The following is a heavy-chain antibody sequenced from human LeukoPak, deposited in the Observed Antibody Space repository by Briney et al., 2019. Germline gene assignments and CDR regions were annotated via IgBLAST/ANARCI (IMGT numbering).Heavy chain of an antibody. D-gene: IGHD3-22*01. Sequence: SETLSLTCAVYGGSFSGYYWSWIRQPPGKGLEWIGEINHSGSTNYNPSLKSRVTISVDTSKNQFSLKLSSVTAADTAVYYCARASSGNDAFDIWGQGTMVTVSS. CDR3: ARASSGNDAFDI. V-gene: IGHV4-34*01. CDR1: GGSFSGYY. J-gene: IGHJ3*02. CDR2: INHSGST.